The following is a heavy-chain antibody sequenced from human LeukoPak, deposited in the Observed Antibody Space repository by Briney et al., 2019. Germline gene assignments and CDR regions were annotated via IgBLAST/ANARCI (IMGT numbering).Heavy chain of an antibody. CDR1: GGSISSSSYY. D-gene: IGHD1-26*01. CDR2: IYYSGST. J-gene: IGHJ4*02. V-gene: IGHV4-39*07. Sequence: SETLSLTCTVSGGSISSSSYYWGWIRQPPGKGLEWIGSIYYSGSTYYNPSLKSRVTISVDTSKNQFSLKLSSVTAADTAVYYCASTLRFLSRRRGDYWGQGTLVTVSS. CDR3: ASTLRFLSRRRGDY.